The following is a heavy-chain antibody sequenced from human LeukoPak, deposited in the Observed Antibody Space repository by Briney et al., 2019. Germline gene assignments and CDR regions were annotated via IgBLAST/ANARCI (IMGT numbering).Heavy chain of an antibody. Sequence: GRSLRLSCAASGFTFSSYAMSWVRQAPGKGLEWVSAISGSGGSTYYADSVKGRFTITRDNSENTLYLQMNSLRAEDTAVYYCAKDGYSSSWYYFDHWGQGTLVTVSS. D-gene: IGHD6-13*01. V-gene: IGHV3-23*01. CDR1: GFTFSSYA. CDR3: AKDGYSSSWYYFDH. J-gene: IGHJ4*02. CDR2: ISGSGGST.